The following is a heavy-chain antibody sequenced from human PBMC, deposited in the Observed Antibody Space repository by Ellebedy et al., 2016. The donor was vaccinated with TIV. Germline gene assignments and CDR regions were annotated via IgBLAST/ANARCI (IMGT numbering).Heavy chain of an antibody. CDR1: GGSTSTRTYY. CDR3: VREGGSSGYFDL. Sequence: SETLSLTCTVSGGSTSTRTYYWGWIRQHPGKGLEWIGYISDSGSTNYNPSLRSRLTISVDTSQNQFSMQLSSVTAADTAVYYCVREGGSSGYFDLWGRGTLVTVSS. D-gene: IGHD2-2*01. V-gene: IGHV4-31*03. CDR2: ISDSGST. J-gene: IGHJ2*01.